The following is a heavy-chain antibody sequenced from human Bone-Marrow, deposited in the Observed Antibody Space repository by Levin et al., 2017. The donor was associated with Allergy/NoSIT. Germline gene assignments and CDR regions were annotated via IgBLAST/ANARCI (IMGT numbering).Heavy chain of an antibody. CDR3: AREPTGTHTQETETNWFDP. J-gene: IGHJ5*02. V-gene: IGHV1-2*02. CDR1: GYTFTGYY. CDR2: INPNSGGT. Sequence: ASVKVSCKASGYTFTGYYMHWVRQAPGQGLEWMGWINPNSGGTNYAQKFQGRVTMTRDTSISTAYMELSRLRSDDTAVYYCAREPTGTHTQETETNWFDPWGQGTLVTVSS. D-gene: IGHD1-1*01.